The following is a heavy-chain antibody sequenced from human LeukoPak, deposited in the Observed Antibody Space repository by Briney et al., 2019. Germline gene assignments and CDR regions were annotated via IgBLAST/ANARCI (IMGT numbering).Heavy chain of an antibody. D-gene: IGHD6-19*01. CDR3: ARAPEFSSGWLLDY. Sequence: KPSETLSLTCAVYGGSFSGYYWSWIRQPPGKGLEWIGEINHSGSTNYNPSLKSRVTISVDTSKNQFSLKLSSVTAADTAVYYCARAPEFSSGWLLDYWGQGTLVTVSS. J-gene: IGHJ4*02. CDR2: INHSGST. CDR1: GGSFSGYY. V-gene: IGHV4-34*01.